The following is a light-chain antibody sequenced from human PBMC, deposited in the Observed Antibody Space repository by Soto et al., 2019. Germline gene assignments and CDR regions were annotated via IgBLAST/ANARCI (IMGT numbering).Light chain of an antibody. CDR3: QQYYDIPWT. Sequence: DIVMTQSPDSLAVSLGERATINCKSSQSVLYSSNNKNFLAWYQHKPGQPPKLLIYWASTRGSGVPDRYSGSGSGTDFTLTISSLQAEDVAIYYCQQYYDIPWTFGQGTKVDI. CDR1: QSVLYSSNNKNF. V-gene: IGKV4-1*01. CDR2: WAS. J-gene: IGKJ1*01.